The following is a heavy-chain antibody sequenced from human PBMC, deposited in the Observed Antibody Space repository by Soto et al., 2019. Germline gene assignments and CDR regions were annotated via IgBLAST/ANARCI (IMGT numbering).Heavy chain of an antibody. Sequence: GESLKISCNGSGYSFACYWIAGGRQKPWKGLEWMGRIDPSDSQTYYSPSFRGHVTISATKSITTVFLQWSSLRASDTAMYYCARRIYDSDTGPNFQYYFDSWGQGTPVTVSS. J-gene: IGHJ4*02. CDR1: GYSFACYW. CDR2: IDPSDSQT. D-gene: IGHD3-22*01. V-gene: IGHV5-10-1*01. CDR3: ARRIYDSDTGPNFQYYFDS.